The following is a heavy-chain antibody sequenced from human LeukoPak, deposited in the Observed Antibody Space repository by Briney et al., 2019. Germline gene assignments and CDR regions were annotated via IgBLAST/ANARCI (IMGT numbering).Heavy chain of an antibody. CDR3: ARNTYYYDSSGYSTGTYYFDY. CDR2: ISAYNGNT. Sequence: ASVKVSCKAPGYTFTSYGISWVRQAPGQGLEWMGWISAYNGNTNYAQKLQGRVTMTTDTSTSTAYMELRSLRSDDTAVYYCARNTYYYDSSGYSTGTYYFDYWGQGTLVTVSS. CDR1: GYTFTSYG. J-gene: IGHJ4*02. D-gene: IGHD3-22*01. V-gene: IGHV1-18*01.